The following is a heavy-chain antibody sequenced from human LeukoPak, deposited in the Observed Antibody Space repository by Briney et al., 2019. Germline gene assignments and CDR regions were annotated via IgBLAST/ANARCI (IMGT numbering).Heavy chain of an antibody. D-gene: IGHD1-14*01. CDR2: IPYDGSRA. J-gene: IGHJ4*02. Sequence: HPGGSLRLSCAGSGFTFGGYGMHWFRQTPGKGLEWVAVIPYDGSRAFYADSVKGRFTISRDNSKNTMSVQMDDLRAEDTAVYYCTRYNNDHFDYWGQGTLVTVSS. CDR1: GFTFGGYG. CDR3: TRYNNDHFDY. V-gene: IGHV3-33*01.